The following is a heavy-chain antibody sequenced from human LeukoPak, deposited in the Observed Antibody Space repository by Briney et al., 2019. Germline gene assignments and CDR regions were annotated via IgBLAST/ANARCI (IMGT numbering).Heavy chain of an antibody. Sequence: PGGSLRLSCADSGFTFSNFWMSWVRQAPGKGLEWVANINQDGTEKYYVDSVKGRFTISRDNAKNSLYLQMNSLTAEDTAVHYCVRAHHPGGWFDPWGQGTLVTVSS. V-gene: IGHV3-7*04. CDR1: GFTFSNFW. CDR2: INQDGTEK. CDR3: VRAHHPGGWFDP. D-gene: IGHD3-10*01. J-gene: IGHJ5*02.